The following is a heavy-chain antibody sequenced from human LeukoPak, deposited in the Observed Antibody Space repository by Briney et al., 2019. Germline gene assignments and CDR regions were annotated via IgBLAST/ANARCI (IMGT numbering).Heavy chain of an antibody. Sequence: SVKVSCKASGGTFSSYAISWVRQAPGQGLEWMGRIIPILGIANYAQKFQGRVTMTRDTSISTAYMELSRLRSDDTAVYYCAREMYYDFWRGSDYWGQGTLVTVSS. CDR1: GGTFSSYA. CDR3: AREMYYDFWRGSDY. V-gene: IGHV1-69*04. D-gene: IGHD3-3*01. CDR2: IIPILGIA. J-gene: IGHJ4*02.